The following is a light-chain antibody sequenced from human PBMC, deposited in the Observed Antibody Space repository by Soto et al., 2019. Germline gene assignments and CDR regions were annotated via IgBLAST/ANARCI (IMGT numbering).Light chain of an antibody. J-gene: IGLJ3*02. V-gene: IGLV2-14*03. CDR2: YVS. CDR3: SSFSGSTSWV. Sequence: QSALTQPASVSGSPGQSITIPCTGTSSDVGTYGYVSWYQHHPGKAPQLMIYYVSNRPSGVSDRFSGSKSGNTGSLTISGLQAEDEADYYCSSFSGSTSWVVGGGTKVTVL. CDR1: SSDVGTYGY.